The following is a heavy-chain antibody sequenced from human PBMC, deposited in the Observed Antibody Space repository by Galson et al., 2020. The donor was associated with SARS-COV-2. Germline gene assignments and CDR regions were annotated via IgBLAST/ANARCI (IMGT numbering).Heavy chain of an antibody. CDR1: GFIFNNYN. V-gene: IGHV3-21*01. CDR3: SRDQRVWYNKVWRDYYYGMDV. D-gene: IGHD1-20*01. CDR2: IGSTGSPT. J-gene: IGHJ6*02. Sequence: GGSLRLSCVGSGFIFNNYNMNWVRLAPGKGLEWVSSIGSTGSPTYYSDSVKGRFTISRDNTKNSLYLQMNSLRVEDTAVYYCSRDQRVWYNKVWRDYYYGMDVWGQGTAATVSS.